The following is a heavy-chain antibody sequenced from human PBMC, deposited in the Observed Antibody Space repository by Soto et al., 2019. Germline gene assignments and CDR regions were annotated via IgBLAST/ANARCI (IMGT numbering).Heavy chain of an antibody. Sequence: ASVKVSCKASGYTFTSYDIDWVRQATGQGLEWMGWMNPNSGNTGYAQKFQGRVTMTRNTSISTAYMELSSLRSEDTAVYYCATVGYGSGGTLNYHYYMDVWGKETTVTAP. J-gene: IGHJ6*03. CDR3: ATVGYGSGGTLNYHYYMDV. V-gene: IGHV1-8*01. CDR2: MNPNSGNT. CDR1: GYTFTSYD. D-gene: IGHD3-10*01.